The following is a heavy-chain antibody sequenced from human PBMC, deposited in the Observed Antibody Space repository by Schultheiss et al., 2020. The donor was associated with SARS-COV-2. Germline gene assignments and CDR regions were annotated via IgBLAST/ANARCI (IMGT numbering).Heavy chain of an antibody. CDR2: IYYSGST. Sequence: SETLSLTCTVSGGSISSYYWSWIRQPPGKGLEWIGYIYYSGSTNYNPSLKSRVTMSVDTSKNQFSLKLSSVTAADTAVYYCAKARVGAMGNYGYWGQGTLVTVSS. D-gene: IGHD1-26*01. CDR1: GGSISSYY. J-gene: IGHJ4*02. V-gene: IGHV4-59*12. CDR3: AKARVGAMGNYGY.